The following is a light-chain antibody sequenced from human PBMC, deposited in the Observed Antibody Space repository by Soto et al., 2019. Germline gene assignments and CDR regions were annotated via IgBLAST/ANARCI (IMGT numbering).Light chain of an antibody. CDR3: QQYNNWPPLT. V-gene: IGKV3-15*01. J-gene: IGKJ5*01. CDR2: SAS. Sequence: EIVMMQAPATLSVSHGGKATLSCRASQSVSSNLAWYQQKPGQAPRLLIYSASTRATGIPARFSGSGSGTEFTLTISSLQSEDFAVYYCQQYNNWPPLTFGQGTRLEIK. CDR1: QSVSSN.